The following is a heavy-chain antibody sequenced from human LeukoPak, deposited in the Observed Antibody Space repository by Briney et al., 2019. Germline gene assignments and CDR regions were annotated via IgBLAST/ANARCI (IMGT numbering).Heavy chain of an antibody. J-gene: IGHJ4*02. CDR1: GGSISSYY. CDR2: IYYSGST. V-gene: IGHV4-59*12. CDR3: ARESLKDERAFDY. D-gene: IGHD5-24*01. Sequence: SETLSLTCTVSGGSISSYYWSWIRQPPGKGLEWIGYIYYSGSTNYNPSLKSRVTISVDTSKNQFSLKLSSVTAADTAVYYCARESLKDERAFDYWGQGTLVTVSS.